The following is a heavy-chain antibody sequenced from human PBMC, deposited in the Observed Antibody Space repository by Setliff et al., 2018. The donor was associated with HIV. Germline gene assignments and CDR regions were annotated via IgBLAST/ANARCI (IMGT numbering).Heavy chain of an antibody. V-gene: IGHV7-4-1*02. CDR3: AREVDYSNYPGWFDP. Sequence: RASVKVSCKASGYTFTSYAMNWVRQAPGQGLEWMGWINTNTGNPTYAQGFTGRFVFSLDTSVSTAYLQISSLKAEDTAVYYCAREVDYSNYPGWFDPWGQGTLVTVSS. D-gene: IGHD4-4*01. CDR1: GYTFTSYA. CDR2: INTNTGNP. J-gene: IGHJ5*02.